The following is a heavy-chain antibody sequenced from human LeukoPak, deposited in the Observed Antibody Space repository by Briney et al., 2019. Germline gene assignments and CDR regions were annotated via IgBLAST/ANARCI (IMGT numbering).Heavy chain of an antibody. V-gene: IGHV4-39*07. D-gene: IGHD2-21*01. CDR3: ARNLAGHFGGFYFDD. J-gene: IGHJ4*02. CDR1: GGSISSYY. Sequence: PSETLSLTCTVSGGSISSYYWGWIRQPPGKGLEWIGTVYYSGSTYYNPSLKSRVTISVDTSKNQFSLKLSSVTAADTAVYYCARNLAGHFGGFYFDDWGQGTLVTVSS. CDR2: VYYSGST.